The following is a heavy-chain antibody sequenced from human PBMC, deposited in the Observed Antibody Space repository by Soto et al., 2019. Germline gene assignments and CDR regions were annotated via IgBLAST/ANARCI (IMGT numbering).Heavy chain of an antibody. V-gene: IGHV3-15*01. J-gene: IGHJ4*02. CDR2: IKSKTDGGTT. D-gene: IGHD5-12*01. Sequence: EVQLVESGGGLVKPGGSLRLSCAASGFTFSNAWMSWVRQAPGKGLEWVGRIKSKTDGGTTDYAAPVKGRFTISRDDSKNTLYLQMNSLKTEDTAVYYCTTRFIVATIIGDYWGQGTLVTVSS. CDR1: GFTFSNAW. CDR3: TTRFIVATIIGDY.